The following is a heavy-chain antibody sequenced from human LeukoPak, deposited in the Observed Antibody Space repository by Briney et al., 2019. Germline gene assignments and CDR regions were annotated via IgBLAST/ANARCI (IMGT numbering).Heavy chain of an antibody. CDR3: ARDFLGDDFWSGSGYYYMDV. J-gene: IGHJ6*03. CDR1: GGSISSYY. D-gene: IGHD3-3*01. CDR2: IYTSGST. V-gene: IGHV4-4*07. Sequence: PSETLSLTCTVSGGSISSYYWSWILQPAGKGLEWIGRIYTSGSTNYNPSLKSRVTMSVDTSKNQFSLKLSSVTAADTAVYYCARDFLGDDFWSGSGYYYMDVWGKGTTVTVSS.